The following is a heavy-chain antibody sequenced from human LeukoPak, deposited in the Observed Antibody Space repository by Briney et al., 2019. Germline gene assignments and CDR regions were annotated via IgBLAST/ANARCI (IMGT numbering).Heavy chain of an antibody. D-gene: IGHD2-15*01. CDR2: IYTSGST. V-gene: IGHV4-4*07. J-gene: IGHJ5*02. CDR1: GGSISSYY. CDR3: ARFHLGYCSGGSCYSSWFDP. Sequence: SETLSLTCTVSGGSISSYYWSWIRQPAGKGLEWIGRIYTSGSTNYNPSLKSRVTMSVDTSKNQFSLKLSSVTAADTAAYYCARFHLGYCSGGSCYSSWFDPWGQGTLVTVS.